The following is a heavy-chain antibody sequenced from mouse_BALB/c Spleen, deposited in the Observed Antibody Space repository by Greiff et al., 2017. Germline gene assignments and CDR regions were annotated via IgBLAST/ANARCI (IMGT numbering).Heavy chain of an antibody. J-gene: IGHJ2*01. CDR2: ISSGGGST. D-gene: IGHD2-1*01. CDR1: GFAFSSYD. CDR3: ASIYYGNFLDY. Sequence: EVKVVESGGGLVKPGGSLKLSCAASGFAFSSYDMSWVRQTPEKRLEWVAYISSGGGSTYYPDTVKGRFTISRDNAKNTLYLQMSSLKSEDTAMYYCASIYYGNFLDYWGQGTTLTVSS. V-gene: IGHV5-12-1*01.